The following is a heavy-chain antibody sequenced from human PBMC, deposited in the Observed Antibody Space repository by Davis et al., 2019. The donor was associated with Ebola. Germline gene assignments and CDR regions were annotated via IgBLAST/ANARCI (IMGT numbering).Heavy chain of an antibody. CDR2: ISSSGSTI. J-gene: IGHJ6*02. Sequence: GESLKISCAASGFTFSDYYMSWIRQAPGKGLEWISYISSSGSTIYYADSVKGRFTISRDNAKNSLYLQMNSLRAEDTAVYYCARELVQGADVWGQGTTVTVSS. D-gene: IGHD3-10*01. CDR3: ARELVQGADV. CDR1: GFTFSDYY. V-gene: IGHV3-11*04.